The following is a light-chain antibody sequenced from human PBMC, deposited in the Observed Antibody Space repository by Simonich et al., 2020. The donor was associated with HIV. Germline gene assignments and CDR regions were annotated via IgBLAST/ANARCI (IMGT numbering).Light chain of an antibody. V-gene: IGLV2-14*01. J-gene: IGLJ3*02. CDR2: DVS. Sequence: QSALPPPASVSGSPGQSITISCTGTSRDVGGYNYVSWYQQHPGKAPKLMIYDVSKRPSGVSNRFSGSKSGNTASLTISGLQAEDEADYYCSSYTSSSTLVFGGGTKLTVL. CDR3: SSYTSSSTLV. CDR1: SRDVGGYNY.